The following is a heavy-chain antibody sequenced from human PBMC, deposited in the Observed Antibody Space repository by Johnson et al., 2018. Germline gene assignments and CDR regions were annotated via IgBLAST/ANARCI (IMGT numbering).Heavy chain of an antibody. Sequence: QVQLQQWGAGLLKPSETLSLTCAVSGESFSGYYWSWIRQPPGKGLEWIGEVSPRGSTTYTPPLKSRITISLDTSNNQFPLKLISVTAADTAVHFCAAGYAGYYMDVWGKGTTVTVSS. D-gene: IGHD5-18*01. V-gene: IGHV4-34*01. J-gene: IGHJ6*03. CDR1: GESFSGYY. CDR3: AAGYAGYYMDV. CDR2: VSPRGST.